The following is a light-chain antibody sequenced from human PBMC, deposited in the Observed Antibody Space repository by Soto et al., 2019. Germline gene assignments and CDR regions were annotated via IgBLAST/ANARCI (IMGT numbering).Light chain of an antibody. CDR1: QSISSR. V-gene: IGKV3-20*01. Sequence: EIVLTQSPGTLSLSPGEGATLSCRASQSISSRLAWYQQKPGQAPRLLIYDASNRATGIPDRFSGSGSGADFTLTISRLEPEDFAVYSCQHYGYTLPNTFGQGTKLEIK. CDR3: QHYGYTLPNT. CDR2: DAS. J-gene: IGKJ2*01.